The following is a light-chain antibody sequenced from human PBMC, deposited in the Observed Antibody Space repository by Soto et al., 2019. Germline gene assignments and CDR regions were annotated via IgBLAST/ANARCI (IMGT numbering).Light chain of an antibody. CDR2: AAS. Sequence: ENQISPAPSSLRAAAGARGTMYCLASQGISNSLAWYQQEPGKVPKLLIYAASTLRSVVPYRFSGRGCRTAFNLSIGSLQLGDVATHYCQKYTSAPGTFGEGTKVDIK. V-gene: IGKV1-27*01. CDR1: QGISNS. J-gene: IGKJ1*01. CDR3: QKYTSAPGT.